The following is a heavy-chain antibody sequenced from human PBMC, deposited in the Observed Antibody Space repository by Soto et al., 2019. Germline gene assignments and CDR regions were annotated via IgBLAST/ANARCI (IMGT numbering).Heavy chain of an antibody. D-gene: IGHD6-19*01. CDR3: AKEYRIAVAGTFDY. J-gene: IGHJ4*02. V-gene: IGHV3-30*18. CDR1: GFTFSSYG. CDR2: ISYDGSNK. Sequence: GGSLRLSGAASGFTFSSYGMHWVRQAPGKGLEWVAVISYDGSNKYYADSVKGRFTISRDNSKNTLYLQMNSLRAEDTAVYYCAKEYRIAVAGTFDYWGQGTLVTVSS.